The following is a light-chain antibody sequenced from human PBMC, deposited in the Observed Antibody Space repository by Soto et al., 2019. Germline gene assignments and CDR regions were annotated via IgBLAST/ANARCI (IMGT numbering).Light chain of an antibody. Sequence: IVLTQSPGTPSFSPGEGATLSCPASQIVSSSCLAWYQRKPGQAPRLLIHTTSIRATDIPDRFSGSGSGTDFTLTISRLEPEDSAVYYCQQCGGSPLFSFGPGTKVDIK. V-gene: IGKV3-20*01. J-gene: IGKJ3*01. CDR2: TTS. CDR1: QIVSSSC. CDR3: QQCGGSPLFS.